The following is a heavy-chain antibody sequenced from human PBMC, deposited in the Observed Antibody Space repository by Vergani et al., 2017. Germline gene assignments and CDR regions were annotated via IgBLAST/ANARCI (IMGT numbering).Heavy chain of an antibody. CDR2: TYYSGST. D-gene: IGHD4-11*01. Sequence: QVQLQESGPGLVKPSQTLSLTCTVSGGSISSGGYYWSCIRQHPGKGLEWIGYTYYSGSTYYNPSLKRRVTISVDTSKNQFSLKLSAVTAADTAVYYCARGPGAYRFVYYYYMDVWGKGTTVTVSS. V-gene: IGHV4-31*03. CDR3: ARGPGAYRFVYYYYMDV. J-gene: IGHJ6*03. CDR1: GGSISSGGYY.